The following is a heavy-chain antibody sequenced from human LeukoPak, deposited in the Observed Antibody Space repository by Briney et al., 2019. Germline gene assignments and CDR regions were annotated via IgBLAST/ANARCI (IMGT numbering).Heavy chain of an antibody. J-gene: IGHJ3*02. CDR2: INHSGST. V-gene: IGHV4-34*01. CDR1: GVSISSYY. D-gene: IGHD6-13*01. CDR3: GREFTGAAAGRENAFDI. Sequence: PSETLSLTCTVSGVSISSYYWSWIRQPPGKGLEWIGEINHSGSTNYNPSLKSRVTISVDTSKNQFSLKLSSVPAADTAVYYCGREFTGAAAGRENAFDIWGQGTMVTVS.